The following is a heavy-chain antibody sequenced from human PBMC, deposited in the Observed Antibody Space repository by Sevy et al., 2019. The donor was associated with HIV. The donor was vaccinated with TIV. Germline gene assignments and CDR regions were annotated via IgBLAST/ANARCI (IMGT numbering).Heavy chain of an antibody. CDR3: VRDWSTYYYDSSGYPQIYYYGMDV. D-gene: IGHD3-22*01. Sequence: SETLSLTCTVSGGSVSSGSYYWSWIRQPPGKGLEWIGYIYYSGSTNYNPSLKSRVTISVDTSKNQFSLKLSSVTAADTAVYYCVRDWSTYYYDSSGYPQIYYYGMDVWGQGTTVTVSS. J-gene: IGHJ6*02. CDR1: GGSVSSGSYY. V-gene: IGHV4-61*01. CDR2: IYYSGST.